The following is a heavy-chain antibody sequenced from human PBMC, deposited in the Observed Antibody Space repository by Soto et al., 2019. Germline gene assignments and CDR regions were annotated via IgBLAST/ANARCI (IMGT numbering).Heavy chain of an antibody. V-gene: IGHV3-21*01. CDR2: ISSNSSYI. Sequence: EGQLVESGGGLVKPGGSLRLSCVASGFTFSIYNMNWVRQAPGKGLEWVASISSNSSYISYAESVKGQFTISRDNAKNLLYLQMNSLRAEATAVYCCARDVEGAWGQGILVTVSS. CDR3: ARDVEGA. J-gene: IGHJ5*02. CDR1: GFTFSIYN.